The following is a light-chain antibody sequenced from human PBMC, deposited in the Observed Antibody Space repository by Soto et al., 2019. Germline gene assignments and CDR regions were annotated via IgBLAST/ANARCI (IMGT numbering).Light chain of an antibody. V-gene: IGLV2-14*01. J-gene: IGLJ2*01. CDR2: EVS. CDR3: SSYTRSSTLV. CDR1: SSDVGGYNY. Sequence: QSALTQPASVSGSPGQSITISCTGTSSDVGGYNYVSWYQQHPGKAPKLMIYEVSNRPSGVSNRFSGSKSGNTASLTISGLQAEDEADYYCSSYTRSSTLVFGGGTQPTVL.